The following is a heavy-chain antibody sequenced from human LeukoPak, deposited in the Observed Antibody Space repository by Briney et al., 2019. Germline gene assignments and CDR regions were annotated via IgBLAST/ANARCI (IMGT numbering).Heavy chain of an antibody. CDR2: INHSGST. CDR1: GGSFSGYY. J-gene: IGHJ4*02. CDR3: ARSSSNHFDY. Sequence: SETLSLTCAVYGGSFSGYYWSWIRQPPGKGLEWIGEINHSGSTNYNPSLKSRVTISVDTSKNQFSLQLNSVTPEDTAVYYCARSSSNHFDYWGQGTLVTVSS. V-gene: IGHV4-34*01. D-gene: IGHD6-13*01.